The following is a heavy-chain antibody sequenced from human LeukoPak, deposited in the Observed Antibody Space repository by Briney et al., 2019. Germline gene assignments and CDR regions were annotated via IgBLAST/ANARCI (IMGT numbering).Heavy chain of an antibody. V-gene: IGHV4-39*07. D-gene: IGHD6-13*01. J-gene: IGHJ4*02. Sequence: SETLSLTCTVSGGSISSYYWGWIRQPPGKGLEWIGSIYYSGSTYYNPSLKSRVTISVDTSKNQFSLKLSSVTAADTAVYYCARKYSSSWSTHFDYWGQGTLVTVSS. CDR1: GGSISSYY. CDR2: IYYSGST. CDR3: ARKYSSSWSTHFDY.